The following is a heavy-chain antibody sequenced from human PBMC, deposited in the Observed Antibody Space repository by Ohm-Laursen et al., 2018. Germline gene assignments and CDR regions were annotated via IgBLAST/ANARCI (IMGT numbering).Heavy chain of an antibody. Sequence: GSLRLSCTASGFTFSSYAMSWVRQAPGKGLEWVSAISGSGGSTYYADSVKGRFTISRDNSKNTLYLQMNSLRAEDTAVYYCAKGEAAAGEYFQHWGQGTLVTVSS. CDR3: AKGEAAAGEYFQH. CDR2: ISGSGGST. CDR1: GFTFSSYA. V-gene: IGHV3-23*01. J-gene: IGHJ1*01. D-gene: IGHD6-13*01.